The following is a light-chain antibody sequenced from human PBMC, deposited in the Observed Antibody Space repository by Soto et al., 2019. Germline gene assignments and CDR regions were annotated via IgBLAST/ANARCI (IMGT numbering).Light chain of an antibody. CDR2: KGT. V-gene: IGLV2-23*01. J-gene: IGLJ1*01. CDR3: CSSASESTYV. CDR1: SSDVGAYNS. Sequence: QSVLAQPASVSGSPGQSFTISSTVTSSDVGAYNSVSWYQQHPDKAPQLMIYKGTQRPSGVSKRFSGSTSGNAASLTISGLQAGDEADYFCCSSASESTYVFGTGTKVTV.